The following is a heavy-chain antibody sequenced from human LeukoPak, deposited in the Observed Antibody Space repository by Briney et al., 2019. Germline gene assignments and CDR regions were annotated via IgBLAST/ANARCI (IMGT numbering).Heavy chain of an antibody. J-gene: IGHJ6*03. D-gene: IGHD2-21*02. Sequence: PSETLSLTCAVYGGSFSGYYWSWIRQPPGKGLEWIGEINHSGSTNYNPSLKSRVTISVDTSKNQFSLKQSSVTAADTAVYYCARGSVVVVTAIPYYYYYMDVWGKGTTVTVSS. CDR1: GGSFSGYY. CDR3: ARGSVVVVTAIPYYYYYMDV. V-gene: IGHV4-34*01. CDR2: INHSGST.